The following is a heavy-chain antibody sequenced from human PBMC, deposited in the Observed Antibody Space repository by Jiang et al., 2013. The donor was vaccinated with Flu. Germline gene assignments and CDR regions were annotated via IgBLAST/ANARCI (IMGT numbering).Heavy chain of an antibody. V-gene: IGHV1-2*02. CDR2: ISPNSGDT. Sequence: KASGYMFTAYYVHWVRQAPGQGLEWMGWISPNSGDTSYAQKFQGRVTMTRDTSISTAYMELSRLTSDDTAVYYCARGSGSYHYYYSMDVWGKGTTVTVSS. CDR1: GYMFTAYY. J-gene: IGHJ6*03. CDR3: ARGSGSYHYYYSMDV. D-gene: IGHD1-26*01.